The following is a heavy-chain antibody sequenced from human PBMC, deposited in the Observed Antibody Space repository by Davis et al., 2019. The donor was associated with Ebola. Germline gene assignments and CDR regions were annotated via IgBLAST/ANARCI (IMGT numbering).Heavy chain of an antibody. CDR1: GGSISSGDYY. V-gene: IGHV4-61*08. Sequence: MPSETLSLTCTVSGGSISSGDYYWSWIRQPPGKGLEWIGYIYYSGTTNYNPSLKSRVTISLDTSRNQFSLKVNSVTAADTAVYYCARVGGDGSSYLEAFDSWGQGTLVTVSS. CDR3: ARVGGDGSSYLEAFDS. CDR2: IYYSGTT. J-gene: IGHJ4*02. D-gene: IGHD5-24*01.